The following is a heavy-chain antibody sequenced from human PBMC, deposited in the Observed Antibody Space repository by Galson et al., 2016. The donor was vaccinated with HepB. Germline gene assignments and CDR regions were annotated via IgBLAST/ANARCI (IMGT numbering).Heavy chain of an antibody. V-gene: IGHV3-23*01. Sequence: SLRLSCAASGFRFSTYAMTWVRQAPGKGLEWVSGITGTTFATYYADSVRGRFTISRDNSNHMLYLHMNSLRAEDTAVYYCARDRGYNAFDYRPAYLGQGTLVTV. J-gene: IGHJ4*02. D-gene: IGHD5-12*01. CDR2: ITGTTFAT. CDR1: GFRFSTYA. CDR3: ARDRGYNAFDYRPAY.